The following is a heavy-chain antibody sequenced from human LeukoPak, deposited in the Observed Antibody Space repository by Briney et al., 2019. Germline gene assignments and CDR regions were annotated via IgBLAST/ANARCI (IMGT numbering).Heavy chain of an antibody. Sequence: GGSLRLSCAASGFTFSSYGMHWVRQAPGKGLEWVAVIWYDGSNKYYADSVKGRFTISRDNSKNTLYLQMNSLRAEDTAVYYCARDRQWLVYGMDIWGQGTTVTVSS. CDR2: IWYDGSNK. CDR1: GFTFSSYG. J-gene: IGHJ6*02. D-gene: IGHD6-19*01. CDR3: ARDRQWLVYGMDI. V-gene: IGHV3-33*01.